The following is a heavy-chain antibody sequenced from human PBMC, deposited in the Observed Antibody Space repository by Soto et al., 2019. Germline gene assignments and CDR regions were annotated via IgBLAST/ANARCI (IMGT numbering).Heavy chain of an antibody. CDR2: INPNSGGT. CDR3: ARGSTLARGYSYYYHGMDV. V-gene: IGHV1-2*04. CDR1: GYTFTGYY. J-gene: IGHJ6*02. Sequence: ASVKVSCKASGYTFTGYYMHWVRQAPGQGLEWMGWINPNSGGTNYAQKFQGWVTMTRDTSISTAYMELSRLRSDDTAVYYCARGSTLARGYSYYYHGMDVWGQGTTVTVSS. D-gene: IGHD3-16*01.